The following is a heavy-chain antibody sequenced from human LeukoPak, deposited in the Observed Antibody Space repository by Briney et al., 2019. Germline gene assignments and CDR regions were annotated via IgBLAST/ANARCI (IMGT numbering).Heavy chain of an antibody. V-gene: IGHV3-66*01. CDR2: IYSGGST. J-gene: IGHJ4*01. CDR1: GFTVSSNY. D-gene: IGHD4-17*01. Sequence: GGSLRLSCAASGFTVSSNYMSWVRQAPGKGLEWVSVIYSGGSTYYADSVKGRFTISRDNSKNTLYLQMNSLRAEDTAVYYCAREAYGEWYYFYYLGQGTLVTVSS. CDR3: AREAYGEWYYFYY.